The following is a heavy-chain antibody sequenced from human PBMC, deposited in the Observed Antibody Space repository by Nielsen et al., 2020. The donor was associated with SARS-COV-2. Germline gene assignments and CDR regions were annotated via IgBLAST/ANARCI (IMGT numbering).Heavy chain of an antibody. V-gene: IGHV4-34*01. J-gene: IGHJ4*02. D-gene: IGHD2-2*03. CDR2: INHSGST. Sequence: SETLSLTCAVYGGSFSGYYWSWIRQPPGKGLEWIGEINHSGSTNYNPSLKSRVTISVDTSKNQFSLKLSSVTAADTAVYYCARAPLDIVVVPAADIPGARYFDYWGQGTLVTVSS. CDR1: GGSFSGYY. CDR3: ARAPLDIVVVPAADIPGARYFDY.